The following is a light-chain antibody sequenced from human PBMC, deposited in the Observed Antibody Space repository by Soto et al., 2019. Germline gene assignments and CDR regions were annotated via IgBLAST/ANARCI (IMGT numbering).Light chain of an antibody. CDR2: LGS. V-gene: IGKV2-28*01. CDR1: QSLLHRNGNNF. CDR3: IQTRKSPWA. J-gene: IGKJ1*01. Sequence: DIVVTQSPLSLPVTPGEPASISCRSSQSLLHRNGNNFLEWYLQKPGQSPQLLIYLGSHRASGVPDRFSGSGSGTDFTLRISRVEAEDVGGYYGIQTRKSPWAFGQGTKVEIK.